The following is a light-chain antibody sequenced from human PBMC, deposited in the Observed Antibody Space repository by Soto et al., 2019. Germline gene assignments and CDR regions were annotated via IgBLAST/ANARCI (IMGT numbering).Light chain of an antibody. Sequence: DIQMTQSPSTLSASVGDRVTIACRASQSIVRWLAWYQQKPGKAPNLLIYDASSLEGGVPSRFSGSGSGTEFTLTISSLQPDDFATYYCQHYNTYSSTFGQGTKVDIK. CDR3: QHYNTYSST. CDR2: DAS. J-gene: IGKJ1*01. CDR1: QSIVRW. V-gene: IGKV1-5*01.